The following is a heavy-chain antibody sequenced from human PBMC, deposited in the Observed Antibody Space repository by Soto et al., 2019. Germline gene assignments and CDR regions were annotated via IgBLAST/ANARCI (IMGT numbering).Heavy chain of an antibody. CDR2: IYYSGST. J-gene: IGHJ3*02. Sequence: SETLSLTCTVSGGSISSYYWSWIRQPPGKGLEWIGYIYYSGSTDYNPSLKSRVTISVDRSKNQFSLKLSSVTSADTSIYYCASTLGITMVRGIYFRTDAFDIWGQGTMVTVSS. V-gene: IGHV4-59*12. CDR3: ASTLGITMVRGIYFRTDAFDI. D-gene: IGHD3-10*01. CDR1: GGSISSYY.